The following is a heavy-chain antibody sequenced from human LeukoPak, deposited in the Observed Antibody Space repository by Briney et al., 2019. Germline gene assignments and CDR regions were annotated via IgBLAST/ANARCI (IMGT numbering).Heavy chain of an antibody. CDR2: ITSSSSII. V-gene: IGHV3-48*02. D-gene: IGHD2-21*01. CDR1: GFTFNTYS. CDR3: ARDLFNAFDI. J-gene: IGHJ3*02. Sequence: QPGGSLRLSCAASGFTFNTYSMNWVRQAPGKGLEWVSFITSSSSIIYYADPVKGRFTISRDNAKNSLYLQMNSLRDEDTAVYYCARDLFNAFDIWGQGTMVTVSS.